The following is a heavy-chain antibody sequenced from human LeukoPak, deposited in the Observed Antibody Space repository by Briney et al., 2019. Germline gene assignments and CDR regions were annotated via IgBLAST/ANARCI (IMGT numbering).Heavy chain of an antibody. V-gene: IGHV3-43*01. CDR2: INWRGHT. Sequence: PGGSLRLSCAASGFTFDRFTMHWVRQTPGKGLEWVSLINWRGHTFYEAAVMGRFTISRDNSRNSVFLQMNSLRPEDTALYHCAKEVDCPSDCLFFHSWGQGTLVTVSS. D-gene: IGHD2-21*02. J-gene: IGHJ4*02. CDR1: GFTFDRFT. CDR3: AKEVDCPSDCLFFHS.